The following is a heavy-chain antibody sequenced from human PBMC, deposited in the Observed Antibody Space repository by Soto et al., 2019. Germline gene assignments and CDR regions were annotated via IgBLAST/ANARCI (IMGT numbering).Heavy chain of an antibody. D-gene: IGHD3-16*02. CDR2: ISGSGGST. CDR1: GFTFSSYA. V-gene: IGHV3-23*01. Sequence: GGSLRLSCAASGFTFSSYAMSWVRQAPGKGLEWVSAISGSGGSTYYADSVKGRFTISRDNSKNTLYLQMNSLRAEDTAVYYCAKEGANDYIWGSYRSVPRYYFDYWGQGTLVTVSS. CDR3: AKEGANDYIWGSYRSVPRYYFDY. J-gene: IGHJ4*02.